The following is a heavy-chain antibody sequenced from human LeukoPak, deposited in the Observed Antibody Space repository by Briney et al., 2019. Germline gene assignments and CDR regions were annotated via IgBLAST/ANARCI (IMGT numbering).Heavy chain of an antibody. D-gene: IGHD5-12*01. CDR1: GGTFSSYA. CDR3: ATPKKVYSGYDYAFDY. V-gene: IGHV1-69*13. Sequence: SVKVSCKASGGTFSSYAISWVRQAPGQGLEWMGGIIPIFGTANYAQKFQGRVTITADESTSTAYMELSSLRSEDTAVYYCATPKKVYSGYDYAFDYWGQGTLVTVSS. J-gene: IGHJ4*02. CDR2: IIPIFGTA.